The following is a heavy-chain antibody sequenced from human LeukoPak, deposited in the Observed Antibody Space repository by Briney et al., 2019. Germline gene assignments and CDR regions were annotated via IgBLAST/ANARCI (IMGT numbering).Heavy chain of an antibody. Sequence: ASVKVSCKASGYTFTSYGISWVRQAPGQGLEWMGRINPNSGGTNYAQKFQGRVTMTRDTSISTAYMELSRLRSDDTAVYYCAREGYGDYVHNYWGQGTLVTVSS. CDR1: GYTFTSYG. CDR2: INPNSGGT. CDR3: AREGYGDYVHNY. J-gene: IGHJ4*02. D-gene: IGHD4-17*01. V-gene: IGHV1-2*06.